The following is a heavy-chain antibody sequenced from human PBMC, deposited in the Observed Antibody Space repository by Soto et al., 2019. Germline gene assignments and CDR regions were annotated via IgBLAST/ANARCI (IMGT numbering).Heavy chain of an antibody. Sequence: QVQLVESGGGVVQPGRSLRLSCAASGFTFSSYGMHWVRQAPGKGLEWVAVIWYDGSDKYYADSVKGRFTISRDNSKNTLYLQMNGLRVEDTAVYYCARGQNWNYLDYWGQGTLVTVSS. D-gene: IGHD1-1*01. J-gene: IGHJ4*02. CDR1: GFTFSSYG. CDR3: ARGQNWNYLDY. CDR2: IWYDGSDK. V-gene: IGHV3-33*01.